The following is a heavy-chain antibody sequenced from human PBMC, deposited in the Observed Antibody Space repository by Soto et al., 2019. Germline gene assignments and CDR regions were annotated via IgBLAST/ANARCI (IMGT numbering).Heavy chain of an antibody. Sequence: GGSLRLSCAASGFTFSSYAMSWVRQAPGKGLEWVSAISGSGGSTYYADSVKGRFTISRDNSKNTLYLQMNSLRAEDTAVYYCAKRRGSGLHRDYFDYWGQGTLVTVSS. CDR3: AKRRGSGLHRDYFDY. D-gene: IGHD3-10*01. J-gene: IGHJ4*02. CDR2: ISGSGGST. CDR1: GFTFSSYA. V-gene: IGHV3-23*01.